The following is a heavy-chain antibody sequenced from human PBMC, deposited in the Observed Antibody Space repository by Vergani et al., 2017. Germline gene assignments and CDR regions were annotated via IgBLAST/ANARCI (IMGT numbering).Heavy chain of an antibody. J-gene: IGHJ5*02. V-gene: IGHV4-34*01. CDR3: ARGGYSSSSLGNKSSWFDP. CDR2: INHSGST. D-gene: IGHD6-6*01. CDR1: GGSISSYY. Sequence: QVQLQESGPGLVKPSETLSLTCTVSGGSISSYYWSWIRQPPGKGLEWIGEINHSGSTNYNPSLKSRVTISVDTSKNQFSLKLSSVTAADTAVYYCARGGYSSSSLGNKSSWFDPWGQGTLVTVSS.